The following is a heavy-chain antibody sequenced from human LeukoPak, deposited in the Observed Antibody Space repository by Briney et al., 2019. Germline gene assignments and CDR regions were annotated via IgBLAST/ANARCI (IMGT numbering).Heavy chain of an antibody. V-gene: IGHV4-39*01. D-gene: IGHD6-13*01. J-gene: IGHJ4*02. CDR3: ARLFSAAAGNRGH. Sequence: SETLSLTCIVSGDSISSSNYYWGWIRQPPGKGLEWIGNIYYSGSTSLNPSLKSLVTLYAATSKNQFSLKLSSVTAADTAVYYCARLFSAAAGNRGHWGQGTLVTVSS. CDR2: IYYSGST. CDR1: GDSISSSNYY.